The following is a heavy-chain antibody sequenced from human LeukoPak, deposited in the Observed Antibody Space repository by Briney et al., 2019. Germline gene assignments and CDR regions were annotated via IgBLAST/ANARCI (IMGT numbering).Heavy chain of an antibody. Sequence: GASVTVSCKSSGYTFTAYYMHWVRQAPGQGREWMGWINPNSGGTKSAQKFQGRVTMTRDTSISTAYMEVSGLRSDDTALYYCAREGFDYGFDIWGQGTMVTVSS. CDR2: INPNSGGT. V-gene: IGHV1-2*02. J-gene: IGHJ3*02. CDR3: AREGFDYGFDI. CDR1: GYTFTAYY. D-gene: IGHD3-9*01.